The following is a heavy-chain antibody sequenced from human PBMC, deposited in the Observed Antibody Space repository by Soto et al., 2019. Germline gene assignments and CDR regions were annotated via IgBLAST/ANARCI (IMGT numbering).Heavy chain of an antibody. V-gene: IGHV4-59*01. CDR2: IYYSGST. D-gene: IGHD3-22*01. J-gene: IGHJ4*02. Sequence: PSETLSLTCTVSGGSISSYYWSWIRQPPGKGLEWIGYIYYSGSTNYNPSLKSRVTISVDTSKNRFSLKLSSVTAADTAVYYCARVPYDSSGYYFVGFDYWAQGTLVTVSS. CDR1: GGSISSYY. CDR3: ARVPYDSSGYYFVGFDY.